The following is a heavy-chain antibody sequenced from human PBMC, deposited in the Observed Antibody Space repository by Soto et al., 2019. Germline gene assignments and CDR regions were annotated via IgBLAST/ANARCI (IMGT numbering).Heavy chain of an antibody. CDR3: VLHEVFDH. CDR2: SNSNSGNS. CDR1: GSTFPMYN. Sequence: SVTVSFEATGSTFPMYNSHGVRQAPVQGLEWVAGSNSNSGNSDHAQKFQGRLTVTRDTSISTAYMELSSLRSDATAVYSCVLHEVFDHWGPGTLVTVSS. V-gene: IGHV1-8*03. J-gene: IGHJ4*02.